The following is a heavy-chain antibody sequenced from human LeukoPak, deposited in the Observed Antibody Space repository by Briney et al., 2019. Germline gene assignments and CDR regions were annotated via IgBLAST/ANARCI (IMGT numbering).Heavy chain of an antibody. CDR3: AKDLDTMIVVVLPPDY. CDR1: GFTFSSYG. Sequence: GGSLRLSCAASGFTFSSYGMHWVRQAPGKGLEWVAVISYDGSNKYYADSVKGRFTISRDNSKNTLYLQMNSLRAEDTAVYYCAKDLDTMIVVVLPPDYWGQGTLVTVSS. D-gene: IGHD3-22*01. CDR2: ISYDGSNK. V-gene: IGHV3-30*18. J-gene: IGHJ4*02.